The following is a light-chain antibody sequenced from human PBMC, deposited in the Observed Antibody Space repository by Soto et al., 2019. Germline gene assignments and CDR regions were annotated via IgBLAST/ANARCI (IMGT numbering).Light chain of an antibody. J-gene: IGKJ2*01. CDR3: QQYSGWPPFT. CDR2: FGS. Sequence: EIVMTQSPATLSVSPGDRVTLSCRASQSISSSLAWYQQRPGQAPRLLIHFGSTRATGIPARFSGSGSGTEFTLTIDSLQSEDFAVYYCQQYSGWPPFTFGQGTKLEIK. CDR1: QSISSS. V-gene: IGKV3-15*01.